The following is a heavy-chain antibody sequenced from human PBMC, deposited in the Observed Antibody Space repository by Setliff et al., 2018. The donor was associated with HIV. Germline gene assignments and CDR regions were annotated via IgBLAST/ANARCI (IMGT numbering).Heavy chain of an antibody. Sequence: SETLSLTCAVYGGSFSGYYWSWIRQPPGKGLEWIGEINHSGSTNYNPSLKSRVTISVDTSKSQFSLKLSSVTAADTAVYYCNIYYYYYMDVWGKGTTVTVSS. CDR1: GGSFSGYY. V-gene: IGHV4-34*01. CDR3: NIYYYYYMDV. J-gene: IGHJ6*03. CDR2: INHSGST.